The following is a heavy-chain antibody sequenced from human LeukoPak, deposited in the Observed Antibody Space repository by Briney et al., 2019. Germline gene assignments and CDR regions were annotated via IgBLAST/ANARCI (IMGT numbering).Heavy chain of an antibody. D-gene: IGHD1-1*01. CDR2: IIPLFGTA. J-gene: IGHJ4*02. CDR3: ARGPGLERFDY. Sequence: SVKVSCKASGGTFSSYAISWVRQAPGQGLEWMGGIIPLFGTANFAQKFQGRVTITTDESTTTAYMELSSLRPEDTAVYYCARGPGLERFDYWGQGTLVTVSS. CDR1: GGTFSSYA. V-gene: IGHV1-69*05.